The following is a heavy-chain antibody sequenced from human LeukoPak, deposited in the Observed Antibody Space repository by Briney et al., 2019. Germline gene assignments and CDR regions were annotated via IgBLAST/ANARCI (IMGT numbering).Heavy chain of an antibody. D-gene: IGHD4-17*01. J-gene: IGHJ4*02. CDR1: GGSISSSNW. CDR3: ARTLYGDYPFFDY. Sequence: SETLSLTCAVSGGSISSSNWWSWVRQPPGKGLEWIGEIYHSGSTNYNPSLKSRVTISVDKSKNQFSLKLSSVTAADTAVYYCARTLYGDYPFFDYWGQGTLVTVSS. V-gene: IGHV4-4*02. CDR2: IYHSGST.